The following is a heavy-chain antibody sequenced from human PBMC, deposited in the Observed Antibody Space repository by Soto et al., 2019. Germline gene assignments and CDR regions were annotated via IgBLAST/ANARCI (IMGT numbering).Heavy chain of an antibody. Sequence: QVHLVQSGPEVRKPGTSVKVSCKASGLTFSSSAVQWVRQARGQRLEWIGWIVVGSGTTKYSQQFQERVTITRDMSTSTAYMELSSLRSEDTAVYYCAAPPNRDAYNYGYWDQGTLVTVSS. J-gene: IGHJ4*02. CDR3: AAPPNRDAYNYGY. D-gene: IGHD5-12*01. CDR1: GLTFSSSA. V-gene: IGHV1-58*01. CDR2: IVVGSGTT.